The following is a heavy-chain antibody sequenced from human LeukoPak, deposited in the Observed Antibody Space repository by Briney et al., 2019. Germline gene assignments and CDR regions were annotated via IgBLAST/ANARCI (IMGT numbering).Heavy chain of an antibody. CDR1: GFTFSSYA. V-gene: IGHV3-30-3*01. D-gene: IGHD4-11*01. Sequence: GGSLRLSCAASGFTFSSYAMHWVRQAPGKGLEWVAVISYDGSNKYYADSVKGRFTISRDNAKNSLHLQMNSLRAEDTAVYYCARDYSDYGYFDLWGRGTLVTVSS. CDR2: ISYDGSNK. J-gene: IGHJ2*01. CDR3: ARDYSDYGYFDL.